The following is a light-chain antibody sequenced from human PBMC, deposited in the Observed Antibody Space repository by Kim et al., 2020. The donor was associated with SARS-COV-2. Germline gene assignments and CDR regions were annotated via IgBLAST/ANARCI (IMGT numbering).Light chain of an antibody. CDR3: SSYTSCSTPFV. CDR1: SSDVGGYNY. J-gene: IGLJ1*01. V-gene: IGLV2-14*03. Sequence: QSITISCTGTSSDVGGYNYVSWYQQHPGKAPKLLIYDVSNRPSGVSNRFSGSKSGNTASLTISGLQAEDEADYYCSSYTSCSTPFVFGTGTKVTVL. CDR2: DVS.